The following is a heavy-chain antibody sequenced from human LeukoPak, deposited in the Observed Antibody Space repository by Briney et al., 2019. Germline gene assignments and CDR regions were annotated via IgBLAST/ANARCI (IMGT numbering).Heavy chain of an antibody. CDR3: ARHGSGRYYPAEGRVDY. CDR2: INPSVGGT. V-gene: IGHV1-46*03. CDR1: VYGFPSYY. Sequence: AASVQVSCKAFVYGFPSYYIHWVRPAPGQGLDWMGIINPSVGGTTYARKFQGRVTMTRDTSTSTVYMELSSLRSEDTAVYYCARHGSGRYYPAEGRVDYWGQGTLVTVSS. D-gene: IGHD3-10*01. J-gene: IGHJ4*02.